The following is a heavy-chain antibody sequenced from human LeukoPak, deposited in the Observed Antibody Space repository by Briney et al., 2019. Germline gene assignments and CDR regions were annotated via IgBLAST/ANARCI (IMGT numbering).Heavy chain of an antibody. V-gene: IGHV3-21*01. J-gene: IGHJ3*02. CDR1: GFTFSSYS. CDR3: ARDLAQQSDAFDI. Sequence: GGSLRLSCAASGFTFSSYSMNWVRQAPGKGLEWVSSISSSSSYIYYADSVKGRFTISRDNAKNSLYLQMNSLRAEDTAVYYCARDLAQQSDAFDIWGQGTMVTVSS. CDR2: ISSSSSYI. D-gene: IGHD3-16*01.